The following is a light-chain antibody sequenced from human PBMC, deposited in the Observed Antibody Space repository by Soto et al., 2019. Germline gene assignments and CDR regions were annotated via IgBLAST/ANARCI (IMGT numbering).Light chain of an antibody. Sequence: QSVLTQPPSASATPGQRVSISCSGSRSNIGSNYVYWYQQLPGAAPRLLMYSNNQRPSGVPGRFSVSKSGTSASLAISGLRSEDEADYYCAAWDDNLSGLVFGGGTKQTVL. CDR3: AAWDDNLSGLV. V-gene: IGLV1-47*02. CDR1: RSNIGSNY. J-gene: IGLJ3*02. CDR2: SNN.